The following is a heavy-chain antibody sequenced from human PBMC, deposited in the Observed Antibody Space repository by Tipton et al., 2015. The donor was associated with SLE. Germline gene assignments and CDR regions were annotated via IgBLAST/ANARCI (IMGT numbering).Heavy chain of an antibody. CDR2: IYYSGSI. CDR1: GGSISSHY. J-gene: IGHJ5*02. V-gene: IGHV4-59*11. Sequence: TLSLTCTVSGGSISSHYWSWIRQPPEKGLEWIGYIYYSGSINYNSSLKSRVTISVDTSKNQFSLKLSSVTAADTAVYYCARGHSSGWSGWFDPWGQGTLVTVSS. D-gene: IGHD6-19*01. CDR3: ARGHSSGWSGWFDP.